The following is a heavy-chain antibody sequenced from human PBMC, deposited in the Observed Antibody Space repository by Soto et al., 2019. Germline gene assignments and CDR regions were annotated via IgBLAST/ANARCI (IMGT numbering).Heavy chain of an antibody. V-gene: IGHV1-69*01. CDR3: ARGVPYYYGSRSFSEYYFDY. CDR1: GGTFSSYA. CDR2: IIPIFGTA. D-gene: IGHD3-10*01. J-gene: IGHJ4*02. Sequence: QVQLVQSGAEVKKPGSSVKVSCKASGGTFSSYAISWVRQAPGQGLEWMGGIIPIFGTANYAQKFQGRVTITADESNSTSYMELSSLRSEDTAVYYCARGVPYYYGSRSFSEYYFDYWGQGTLVTVSS.